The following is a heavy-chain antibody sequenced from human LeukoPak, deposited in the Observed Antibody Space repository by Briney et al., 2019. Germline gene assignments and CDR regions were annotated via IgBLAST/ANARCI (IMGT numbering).Heavy chain of an antibody. Sequence: PSETLSLTCAVYGGSFSGYYWSWIRQPPGKGLEWIGEINHSGSTNYNPSLKSRVTISVDTSKNQFSLKLSSVTAADTAVYYCARHPNSYYDILTGYYPVEFDYWGQGTLVTVSS. D-gene: IGHD3-9*01. J-gene: IGHJ4*02. CDR2: INHSGST. V-gene: IGHV4-34*01. CDR3: ARHPNSYYDILTGYYPVEFDY. CDR1: GGSFSGYY.